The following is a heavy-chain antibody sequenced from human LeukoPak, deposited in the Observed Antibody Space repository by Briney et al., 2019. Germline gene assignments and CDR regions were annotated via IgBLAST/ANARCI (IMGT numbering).Heavy chain of an antibody. CDR1: GYTFTGYY. Sequence: ASVKVSCKAFGYTFTGYYMHWVRQAPGQGLEWMGWINPNSGGTNYAQKFQGRVTTTRDTSISTAYMELSRLRSDDTAVYYCARADTAMGDFDYWGQGTLVTVSS. CDR3: ARADTAMGDFDY. D-gene: IGHD5-18*01. V-gene: IGHV1-2*02. CDR2: INPNSGGT. J-gene: IGHJ4*02.